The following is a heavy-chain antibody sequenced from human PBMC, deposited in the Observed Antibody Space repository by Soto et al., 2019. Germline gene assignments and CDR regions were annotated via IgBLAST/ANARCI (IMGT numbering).Heavy chain of an antibody. V-gene: IGHV3-66*01. CDR1: GFTVSSNY. J-gene: IGHJ4*02. CDR3: AKGGRQWLVTSDFNY. CDR2: IYTGGST. D-gene: IGHD6-19*01. Sequence: PRGSLRHTFADSGFTVSSNYMSWVRQAPGKGLEWVSVIYTGGSTYYADSVKGRFTISRDSSKNTVSLEMTSLRAEDTAVYYCAKGGRQWLVTSDFNYWGQGALVTVSS.